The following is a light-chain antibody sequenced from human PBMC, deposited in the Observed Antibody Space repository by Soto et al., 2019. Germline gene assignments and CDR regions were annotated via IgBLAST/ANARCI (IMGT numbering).Light chain of an antibody. J-gene: IGLJ1*01. V-gene: IGLV2-14*01. CDR3: SSYTTSSNPLDV. CDR2: EVS. Sequence: QSVLTQPASVSGSPGQSITISCTGTSSDVGAYNFVSWYQQHPGKAPKLMIYEVSNRPSGVSNRFSGSKSGNTASLTISGLQADDEAEYYCSSYTTSSNPLDVFATGTKLTVL. CDR1: SSDVGAYNF.